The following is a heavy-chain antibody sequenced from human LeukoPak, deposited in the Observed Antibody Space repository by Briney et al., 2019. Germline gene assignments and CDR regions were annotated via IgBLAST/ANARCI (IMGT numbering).Heavy chain of an antibody. J-gene: IGHJ6*02. V-gene: IGHV3-21*01. CDR3: ARDAVVVPADYYGMDV. Sequence: GGSLRLSCAASGFTFSSYSMNWVRQAPGKGLEWVSSISSSSSYIYYADSVKGRFTISRDNAKNSLYLQMNSLRAEDTAVYYCARDAVVVPADYYGMDVCGQGTTVTVSS. CDR1: GFTFSSYS. CDR2: ISSSSSYI. D-gene: IGHD2-2*01.